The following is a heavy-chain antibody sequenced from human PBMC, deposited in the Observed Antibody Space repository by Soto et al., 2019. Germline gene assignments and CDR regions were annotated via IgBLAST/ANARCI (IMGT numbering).Heavy chain of an antibody. V-gene: IGHV4-34*01. Sequence: PSETLSLTCAVYGGSFSGYYWSWIRQPPGKXLEWIGEINHSGSTNYNPSLKSRVTISVDTSKNQFSLKLSSVTAADTAVYYCARGGRYYGSGSYHKYNWFDPWGQGTLVTVSS. D-gene: IGHD3-10*01. J-gene: IGHJ5*02. CDR1: GGSFSGYY. CDR3: ARGGRYYGSGSYHKYNWFDP. CDR2: INHSGST.